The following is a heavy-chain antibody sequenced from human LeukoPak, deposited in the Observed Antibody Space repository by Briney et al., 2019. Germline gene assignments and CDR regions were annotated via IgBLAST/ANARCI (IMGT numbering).Heavy chain of an antibody. V-gene: IGHV1-46*01. D-gene: IGHD2-2*01. CDR2: INPSGGST. Sequence: ASVKVSCKASGYTFTSYCMHWVRQAPGQGLEWMGIINPSGGSTSYAQKFQGRVTMTRDMSTSTVYMELSSLRSEDTAVYYCAREGHEYWVVVVPAAIGFYYWGQGTLVTVSS. CDR1: GYTFTSYC. CDR3: AREGHEYWVVVVPAAIGFYY. J-gene: IGHJ4*02.